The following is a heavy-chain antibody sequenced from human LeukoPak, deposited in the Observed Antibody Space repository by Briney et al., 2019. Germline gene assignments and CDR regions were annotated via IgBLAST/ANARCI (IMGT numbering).Heavy chain of an antibody. Sequence: PSETLSLTCAVYGGSFSGYYWSWIRQPPGKGLEWIGEINHSGSTNYNPSLKSRVTISVDTSKNQFSLKLSSVTAADTAVYYCARGLPGDSSGYYYGPFDYWGQGTLVTVSS. J-gene: IGHJ4*02. CDR2: INHSGST. V-gene: IGHV4-34*01. CDR3: ARGLPGDSSGYYYGPFDY. D-gene: IGHD3-22*01. CDR1: GGSFSGYY.